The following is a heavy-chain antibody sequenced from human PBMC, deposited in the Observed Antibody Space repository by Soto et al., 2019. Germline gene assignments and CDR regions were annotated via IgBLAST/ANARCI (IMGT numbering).Heavy chain of an antibody. CDR3: AKDKVVIVVVPAAVHNYYYYGMDV. CDR1: GFTFSSYG. CDR2: ISYDGSNK. J-gene: IGHJ6*02. D-gene: IGHD2-2*01. V-gene: IGHV3-30*18. Sequence: GGSLRLSCAASGFTFSSYGMHWVRQAQGKGLEWVAVISYDGSNKYYADSVKGRFTISRDNSKNTLYLQMNSLRAEDTAVYYCAKDKVVIVVVPAAVHNYYYYGMDVWGQGTTVTVSS.